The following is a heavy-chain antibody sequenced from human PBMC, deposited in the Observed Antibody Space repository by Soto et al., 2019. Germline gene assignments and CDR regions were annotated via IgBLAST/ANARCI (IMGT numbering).Heavy chain of an antibody. CDR1: GGSFTSNNW. CDR2: IYRTGSS. V-gene: IGHV4-4*02. CDR3: ASRDRKTTVDY. J-gene: IGHJ4*02. D-gene: IGHD1-7*01. Sequence: SETLSLTCAVSGGSFTSNNWWTWVRQPPRQGLEWIGEIYRTGSSNYNPSPKSRFTISLAKTENQFSLKVTSLTAADMALYYCASRDRKTTVDYWGQGTVVTVSS.